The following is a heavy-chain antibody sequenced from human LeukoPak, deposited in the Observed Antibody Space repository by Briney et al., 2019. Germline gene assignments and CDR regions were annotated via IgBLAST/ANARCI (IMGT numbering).Heavy chain of an antibody. CDR3: ARGGSGWFSNS. Sequence: RGESLKISCKGSGYSFSNYWVGWVRQMSGKGLEWMGVIYPGDSDTTYSQAFRGQVTITVDKSISTAYLQWSSLKASDTAMYYCARGGSGWFSNSWGQGTLVTVSS. CDR2: IYPGDSDT. CDR1: GYSFSNYW. V-gene: IGHV5-51*01. D-gene: IGHD6-19*01. J-gene: IGHJ4*02.